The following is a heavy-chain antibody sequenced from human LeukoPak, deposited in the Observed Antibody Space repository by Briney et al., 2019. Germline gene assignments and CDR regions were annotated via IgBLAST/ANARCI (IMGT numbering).Heavy chain of an antibody. V-gene: IGHV4-59*01. CDR3: ARVTAILTSQDFDR. Sequence: PSETLSHTCTVSGVSGGSMSNYYWSWVRQPPGKGLEWIGYVYYSGRTNYNPSLKSRVTISVAMSKNQFSLKVSSVTAADTAVYYCARVTAILTSQDFDRWAQGTLVTVSS. CDR2: VYYSGRT. J-gene: IGHJ5*02. CDR1: GGSMSNYY. D-gene: IGHD2-2*01.